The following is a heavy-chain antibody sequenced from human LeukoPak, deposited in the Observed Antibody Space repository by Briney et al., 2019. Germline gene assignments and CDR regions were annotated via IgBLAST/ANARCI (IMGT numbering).Heavy chain of an antibody. CDR1: GFTYSSYA. D-gene: IGHD7-27*01. V-gene: IGHV3-23*01. CDR3: TKDPPFTGGVYSAY. CDR2: ISGSGGST. Sequence: GGSLRLSCAASGFTYSSYAMSWVRQAPGKGLVWVSAISGSGGSTYYADSVKGRFTISGDNSKNTLYLQMSSLKTEDTAVYYCTKDPPFTGGVYSAYWGQETLVTVSS. J-gene: IGHJ4*02.